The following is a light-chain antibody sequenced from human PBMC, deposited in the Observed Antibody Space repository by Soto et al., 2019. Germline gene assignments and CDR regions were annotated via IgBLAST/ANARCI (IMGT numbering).Light chain of an antibody. J-gene: IGKJ3*01. CDR2: AAS. CDR1: QSISSY. CDR3: QQSDTPPFT. V-gene: IGKV1-39*01. Sequence: DIQMTQSPSSLSASIGDRVTITCRASQSISSYLNWYQRKPGEAPNLLIYAASSLHTGVPSRFSGSGSGTDFTLTISSLQPEDFATYYCQQSDTPPFTFGPGTKVDIK.